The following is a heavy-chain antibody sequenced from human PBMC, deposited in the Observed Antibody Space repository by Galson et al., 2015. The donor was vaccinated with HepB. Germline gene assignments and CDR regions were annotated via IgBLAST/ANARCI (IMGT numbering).Heavy chain of an antibody. V-gene: IGHV3-23*01. Sequence: CAASGFTFSSSAMNWVRQAPGKGLEWVSLISGSGDSTYYADSVKGRFTISRDNSKNTLYLQMNSLRAEDTALYYCARGLMVGYWGQGTLVTVSS. CDR3: ARGLMVGY. J-gene: IGHJ4*02. D-gene: IGHD3-10*01. CDR1: GFTFSSSA. CDR2: ISGSGDST.